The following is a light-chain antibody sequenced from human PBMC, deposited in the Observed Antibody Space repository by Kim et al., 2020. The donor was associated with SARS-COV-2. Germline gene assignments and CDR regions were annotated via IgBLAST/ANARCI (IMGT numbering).Light chain of an antibody. J-gene: IGKJ2*01. CDR3: QQYDNFPYT. CDR1: QDISQY. Sequence: DIQMTQSPSSLSASIGDRVTITCQASQDISQYLNWFQQKPREAPKLLIYDAVNLETGVPSRFNGSGSGTDFTFTISSLQPEDIAAYYCQQYDNFPYTFGQGTKLEI. V-gene: IGKV1-33*01. CDR2: DAV.